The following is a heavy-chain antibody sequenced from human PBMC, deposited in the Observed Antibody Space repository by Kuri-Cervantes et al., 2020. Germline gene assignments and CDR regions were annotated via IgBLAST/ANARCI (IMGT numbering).Heavy chain of an antibody. J-gene: IGHJ5*02. V-gene: IGHV3-30-3*01. CDR1: GFTFSSYA. CDR2: ISYDGSNK. Sequence: LSLTCAASGFTFSSYAMHWVRQAPGKGLEWVAVISYDGSNKYYADSVKGRFTISRDNSKSTLYLQMNSLRAEDTALYYCAKDPQGYYDSSDDYHWGQGTLVTVSS. CDR3: AKDPQGYYDSSDDYH. D-gene: IGHD3-22*01.